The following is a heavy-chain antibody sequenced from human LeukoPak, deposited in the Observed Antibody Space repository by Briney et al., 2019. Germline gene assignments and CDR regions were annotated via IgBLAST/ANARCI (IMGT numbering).Heavy chain of an antibody. V-gene: IGHV4-34*11. J-gene: IGHJ5*02. Sequence: KPSETLSLTCAVYGGSFSGXXXSWIRQPPGKGXXXXXXXXXNGGTKYNPSLQSRXTISIDTSKNQFSLNLRSVTAADTAVYFCARRVMMSGTGVPDTWLDPWGQGILVTVS. D-gene: IGHD1-26*01. CDR1: GGSFSGXX. CDR2: XXXNGGT. CDR3: ARRVMMSGTGVPDTWLDP.